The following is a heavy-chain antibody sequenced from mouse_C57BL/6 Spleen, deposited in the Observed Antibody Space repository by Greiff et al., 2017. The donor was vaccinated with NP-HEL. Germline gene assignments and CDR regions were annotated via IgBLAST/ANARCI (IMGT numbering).Heavy chain of an antibody. CDR2: IYPRSGNT. V-gene: IGHV1-81*01. CDR1: GYTFTSYG. D-gene: IGHD1-2*01. J-gene: IGHJ1*03. Sequence: QVQLKESGAELARPGASVKLSCKASGYTFTSYGISWVKQRTGQGLEWIGEIYPRSGNTYYNEKFKGKATLTADKSSSTAYMELRSLTSEDSAVYFCARMSGLRHWYFDVWGTGTTVTVSS. CDR3: ARMSGLRHWYFDV.